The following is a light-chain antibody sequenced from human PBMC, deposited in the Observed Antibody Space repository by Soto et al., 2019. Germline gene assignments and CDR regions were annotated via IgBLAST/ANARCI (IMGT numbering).Light chain of an antibody. J-gene: IGLJ2*01. V-gene: IGLV1-51*01. CDR1: SSNIGNNY. CDR2: DNN. Sequence: QSVLTQPPSVSAAPGQTVTISCSGSSSNIGNNYVSWYQQLPGTAPKLLIYDNNKRPSGIPDRFSGSKSGTSATLGITGLQTGDEADYYCGTWDSSLGALFGGGTKLTVL. CDR3: GTWDSSLGAL.